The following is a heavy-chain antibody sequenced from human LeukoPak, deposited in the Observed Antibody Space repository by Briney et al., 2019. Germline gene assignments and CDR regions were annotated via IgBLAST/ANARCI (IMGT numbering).Heavy chain of an antibody. CDR2: MNPNSGNT. Sequence: GASVKVSCKASGYTFTSYGISWVRQAPGQGLEWMGWMNPNSGNTGYAQKFQGRVTMTRNTSISTAYMELSSLRSEDTAVYYCARGQVHDYVWGSYRYRREFDYWGQGTLVTVSS. V-gene: IGHV1-8*02. CDR1: GYTFTSYG. D-gene: IGHD3-16*02. CDR3: ARGQVHDYVWGSYRYRREFDY. J-gene: IGHJ4*02.